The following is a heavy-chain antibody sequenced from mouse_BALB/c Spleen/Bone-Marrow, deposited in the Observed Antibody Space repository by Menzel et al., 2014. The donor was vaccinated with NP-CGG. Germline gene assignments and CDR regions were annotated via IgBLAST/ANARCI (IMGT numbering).Heavy chain of an antibody. J-gene: IGHJ2*01. D-gene: IGHD2-14*01. V-gene: IGHV1S81*02. CDR2: INPSNGRT. CDR3: ARWYEGY. Sequence: VQLQQSGTVLARPGASVKMSCKASGYTFTSYWMHWVKQRPGQGLEWIGEINPSNGRTNYNEKLKSKATLTVDKSSSTAYMQLSSLTSEDSAVYYCARWYEGYWGQGTTLTVSS. CDR1: GYTFTSYW.